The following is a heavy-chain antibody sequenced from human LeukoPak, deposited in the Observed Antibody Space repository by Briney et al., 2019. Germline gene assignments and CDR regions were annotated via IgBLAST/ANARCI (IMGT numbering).Heavy chain of an antibody. CDR3: AKERWDSGGYYVK. V-gene: IGHV3-23*01. J-gene: IGHJ4*02. D-gene: IGHD1-26*01. CDR2: ISGSGGST. Sequence: HPGGSLRLSCAASGFTFSSYAMSWVRQAPGKGLEWVSAISGSGGSTYYADSVKGRFTISRDNPKNTLYLQMNSLRAEDTAVYYCAKERWDSGGYYVKWGQGTLVTVSS. CDR1: GFTFSSYA.